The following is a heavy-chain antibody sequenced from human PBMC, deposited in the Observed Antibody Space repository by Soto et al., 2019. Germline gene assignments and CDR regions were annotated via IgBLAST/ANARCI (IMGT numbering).Heavy chain of an antibody. Sequence: SETLSLTYTVSDGSISTYFCNWIRQPAGKGLEWIGRIDNSGNTNYNPSLKSRVTMSADTSRNQFSLKLNSVTAADTAVYYCARGGQDFWSGPFDYWGQGALVTVSS. CDR3: ARGGQDFWSGPFDY. J-gene: IGHJ4*02. CDR2: IDNSGNT. D-gene: IGHD3-3*01. CDR1: DGSISTYF. V-gene: IGHV4-4*07.